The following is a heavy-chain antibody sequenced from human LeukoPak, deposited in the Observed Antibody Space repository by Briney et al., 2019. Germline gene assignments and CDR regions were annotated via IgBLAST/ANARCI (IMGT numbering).Heavy chain of an antibody. D-gene: IGHD6-13*01. CDR1: GGSISSSSYY. Sequence: SETLSLTCTVSGGSISSSSYYWGWIRQPLGKGLEWIGSIYYSGSTYYNPSLKSRVTISVDTSKNQFSLKLSSVTAADTAVYYCARQIAAADSFVYYYYYMDVWGKGTTVTVSS. V-gene: IGHV4-39*07. CDR3: ARQIAAADSFVYYYYYMDV. J-gene: IGHJ6*03. CDR2: IYYSGST.